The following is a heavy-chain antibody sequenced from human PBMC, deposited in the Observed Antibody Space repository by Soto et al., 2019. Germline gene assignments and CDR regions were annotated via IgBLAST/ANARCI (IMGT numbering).Heavy chain of an antibody. V-gene: IGHV4-59*01. CDR1: GGSISSYY. CDR2: ISYSGST. D-gene: IGHD3-3*02. CDR3: ARDSTLYFDY. J-gene: IGHJ4*02. Sequence: SETLYPTCTVSGGSISSYYWSWIRQPPGKGLEWIGCISYSGSTNYNPSLKSRVTISVDTSISPAYMELSRLRSDDPAVYYCARDSTLYFDYWGQGTMVTVSS.